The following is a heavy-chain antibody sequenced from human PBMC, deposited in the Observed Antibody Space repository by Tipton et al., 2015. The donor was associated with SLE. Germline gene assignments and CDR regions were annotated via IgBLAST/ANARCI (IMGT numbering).Heavy chain of an antibody. CDR3: ARVSYCDGDCYWGAFDI. D-gene: IGHD2-21*01. Sequence: TLSLTCTVSGGSISGYFWSWIRQPPGKGLEWIAYVYNSDITNYNPSLKSRVTISVDTSKNQFSLKLTSVTAADTAVYYCARVSYCDGDCYWGAFDIWGQGIMVTVSS. J-gene: IGHJ3*02. CDR2: VYNSDIT. V-gene: IGHV4-59*01. CDR1: GGSISGYF.